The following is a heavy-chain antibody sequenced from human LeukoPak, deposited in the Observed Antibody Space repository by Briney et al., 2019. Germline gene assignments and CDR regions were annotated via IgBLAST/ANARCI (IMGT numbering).Heavy chain of an antibody. CDR1: GYTFTDYY. J-gene: IGHJ4*02. Sequence: GASVKVSCKASGYTFTDYYMHWVRQAPGQGLEWMAWINPNTGGTNYAQNFQGRVTLTRGTSINTAYMELSRLRSDDTAVYYCARGRRYSSPIDYWGQGTLVTVSS. CDR2: INPNTGGT. D-gene: IGHD6-13*01. V-gene: IGHV1-2*02. CDR3: ARGRRYSSPIDY.